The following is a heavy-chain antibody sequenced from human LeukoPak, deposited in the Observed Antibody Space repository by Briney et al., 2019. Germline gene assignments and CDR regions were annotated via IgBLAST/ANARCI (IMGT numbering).Heavy chain of an antibody. CDR2: ISGSGGST. Sequence: GGSLRLSCAASGFTFSSYAMSWVRQAPGKGLEWVSAISGSGGSTYYADSVKGRFTISRDNSKSTLYLQMNSLRAEDTAVYYCAKDGYYDFWSGYYYGSGGFRGMDVWGQGTTVTVSS. V-gene: IGHV3-23*01. CDR3: AKDGYYDFWSGYYYGSGGFRGMDV. J-gene: IGHJ6*02. CDR1: GFTFSSYA. D-gene: IGHD3-3*01.